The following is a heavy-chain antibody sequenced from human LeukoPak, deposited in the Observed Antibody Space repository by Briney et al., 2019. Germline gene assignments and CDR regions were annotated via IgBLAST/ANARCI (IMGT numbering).Heavy chain of an antibody. D-gene: IGHD3-10*01. CDR1: GLTFSTYP. J-gene: IGHJ6*02. Sequence: GGSLRLSCAVSGLTFSTYPMTWVRQAPGKGLEWVSSISSSSSYIYYADSVKGRFTISRDNAKNSLYLQMNSLRAEDTAVYYCASLDYGSGSYSAFMDVWGQGTTVTVSS. CDR3: ASLDYGSGSYSAFMDV. V-gene: IGHV3-21*01. CDR2: ISSSSSYI.